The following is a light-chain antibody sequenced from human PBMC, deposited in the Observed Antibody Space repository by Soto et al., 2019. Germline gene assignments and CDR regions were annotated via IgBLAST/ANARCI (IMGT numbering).Light chain of an antibody. CDR1: QSVTSN. CDR2: RAS. J-gene: IGKJ5*01. Sequence: EIVMTQSPATLSVSPGERVTLHCRASQSVTSNLAWYQHKPGQSPRLLVYRASARATGVPDRFSGSGSGTEFTLTISSLQSEDFAVYYWQQYNNWPPITFGQGTRLEIK. CDR3: QQYNNWPPIT. V-gene: IGKV3-15*01.